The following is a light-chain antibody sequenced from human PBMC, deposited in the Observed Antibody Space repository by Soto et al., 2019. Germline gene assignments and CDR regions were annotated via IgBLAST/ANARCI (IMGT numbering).Light chain of an antibody. CDR2: DAS. V-gene: IGKV1-17*03. Sequence: DIQMTQSPSAMSASVGDRVTITCRASQGISNHLVWFQQKPGEVPKRLIYDASSLQTGAPSRFSGSRSGTDFTLTISSLQPEDFATYYCLQHNNFPLTFGQGTRLEAK. J-gene: IGKJ5*01. CDR3: LQHNNFPLT. CDR1: QGISNH.